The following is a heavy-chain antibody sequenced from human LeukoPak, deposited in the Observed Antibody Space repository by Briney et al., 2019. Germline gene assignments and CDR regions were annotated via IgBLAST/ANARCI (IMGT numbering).Heavy chain of an antibody. D-gene: IGHD6-19*01. Sequence: GASVKVSCKVSGYTLTELSMHWVRQAPGKGLEWMGGFDPEDGETIYAQKFQGRVTMTEDTSTDTAYMELSSLRSEDTAVYYCATDLGGWYLRGYWGQGTLVTVSS. CDR2: FDPEDGET. J-gene: IGHJ4*02. V-gene: IGHV1-24*01. CDR1: GYTLTELS. CDR3: ATDLGGWYLRGY.